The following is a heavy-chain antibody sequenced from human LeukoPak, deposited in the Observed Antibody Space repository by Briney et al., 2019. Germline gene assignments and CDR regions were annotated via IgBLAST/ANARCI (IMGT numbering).Heavy chain of an antibody. CDR2: INSDGSST. CDR3: AREVYRIAAAGLPGAH. V-gene: IGHV3-74*01. J-gene: IGHJ4*02. Sequence: GGTLRLSCAASGFTFSSYWMHWVRQAPGKGLVWVSRINSDGSSTSYADSVKGRFTISRDNAKNTLYLQMNSLRAEDTAVYYCAREVYRIAAAGLPGAHWGQGTLVTVSS. CDR1: GFTFSSYW. D-gene: IGHD6-13*01.